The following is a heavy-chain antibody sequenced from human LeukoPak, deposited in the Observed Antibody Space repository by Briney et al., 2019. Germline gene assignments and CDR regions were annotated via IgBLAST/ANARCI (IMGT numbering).Heavy chain of an antibody. CDR1: GYPFSAHF. D-gene: IGHD1-14*01. V-gene: IGHV7-4-1*02. CDR2: IDTTTGNP. Sequence: ASVKVSCKASGYPFSAHFLNWVRQAPGQGLEWMGNIDTTTGNPRYAQDFTGRFVFSLDTSVSTAYLQITSLKADDTAAYYCVKGTPPPGMNSWAQGTQAPVSS. J-gene: IGHJ4*02. CDR3: VKGTPPPGMNS.